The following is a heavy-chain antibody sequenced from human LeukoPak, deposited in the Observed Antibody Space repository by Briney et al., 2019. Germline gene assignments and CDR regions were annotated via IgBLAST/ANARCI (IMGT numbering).Heavy chain of an antibody. CDR2: MNPNSGNT. Sequence: GASVKVSCKASGYTFTSYDINWVRQATGQGLEWMGWMNPNSGNTGYAQKFQGRVTITRNTSISTAYMELSSLRSEDTAVYYCARGGRNIVVVPAAKDLDYWGQGTLVTVSS. D-gene: IGHD2-2*01. V-gene: IGHV1-8*03. J-gene: IGHJ4*02. CDR1: GYTFTSYD. CDR3: ARGGRNIVVVPAAKDLDY.